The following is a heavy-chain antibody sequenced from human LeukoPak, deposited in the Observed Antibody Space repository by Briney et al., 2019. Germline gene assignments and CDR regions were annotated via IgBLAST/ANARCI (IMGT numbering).Heavy chain of an antibody. CDR2: IRYDGSNK. J-gene: IGHJ6*03. V-gene: IGHV3-30*02. D-gene: IGHD3-10*01. CDR3: AKAAYYYGSGSLHYYYYYYMDV. Sequence: GGSLRLSCAASGFTFSSYGMHWVRQAPGKGLEWVAFIRYDGSNKYYADSVKGRFTISRDNSKNTLYLQMNSLRAEDTAVYYCAKAAYYYGSGSLHYYYYYYMDVWGKGTTVTISS. CDR1: GFTFSSYG.